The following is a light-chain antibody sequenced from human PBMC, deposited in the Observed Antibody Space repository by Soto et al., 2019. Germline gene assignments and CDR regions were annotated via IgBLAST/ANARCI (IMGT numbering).Light chain of an antibody. J-gene: IGKJ4*01. CDR2: SAS. CDR3: QKRTNCPPT. V-gene: IGKV3-11*01. Sequence: EIVLTQSPATLSLSPGERATLSCRASQSVRNDLVWYHQKPGQAPRVLIYSASNRATGIPARFSGSGSGTAFTLPTSGLGPEDFGVYSGQKRTNCPPTFGGGTKVGMK. CDR1: QSVRND.